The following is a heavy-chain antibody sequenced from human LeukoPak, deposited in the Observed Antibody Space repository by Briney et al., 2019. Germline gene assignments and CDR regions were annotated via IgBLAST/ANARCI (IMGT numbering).Heavy chain of an antibody. CDR1: GDSNSSSSYY. Sequence: SETLSLTCTVSGDSNSSSSYYWGWIRQPPGKGLEWIGSIHYSGSTYYNPSLTSRVTISVDTSKNQFSLKLSSVTAADTAVYYCARLGWSYGSGSYYRTTRDNWFDPWGQGTLVTVSS. CDR2: IHYSGST. V-gene: IGHV4-39*07. J-gene: IGHJ5*02. CDR3: ARLGWSYGSGSYYRTTRDNWFDP. D-gene: IGHD3-10*01.